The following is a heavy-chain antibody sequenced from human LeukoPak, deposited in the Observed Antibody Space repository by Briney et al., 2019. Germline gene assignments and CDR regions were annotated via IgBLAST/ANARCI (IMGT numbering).Heavy chain of an antibody. Sequence: SETLSLTCTVSGGSISSTIDYWGWIRQPPGKGLEWIGEIYHSGSASYNASLKSRVTMSVDESKNQVSLRLTSVNAADTAVYYCARAAILGKSWYFDYWGQGILVTVSS. CDR3: ARAAILGKSWYFDY. J-gene: IGHJ4*02. CDR1: GGSISSTIDY. CDR2: IYHSGSA. D-gene: IGHD7-27*01. V-gene: IGHV4-39*07.